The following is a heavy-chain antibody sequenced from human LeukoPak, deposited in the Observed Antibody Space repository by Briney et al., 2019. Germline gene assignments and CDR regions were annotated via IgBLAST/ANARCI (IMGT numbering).Heavy chain of an antibody. J-gene: IGHJ6*02. V-gene: IGHV3-23*01. CDR2: IYENGGTT. Sequence: GGSLKLSCVGSGFTFRSHAMSWVRQAPEKGLEFVSGIYENGGTTYYADSVKGRFTISRDNSKNTLYLQMNSLRAEDTAVYYCAKDKGWGYSAYDCYGMDVWGQGTTVTVSS. CDR3: AKDKGWGYSAYDCYGMDV. D-gene: IGHD1-26*01. CDR1: GFTFRSHA.